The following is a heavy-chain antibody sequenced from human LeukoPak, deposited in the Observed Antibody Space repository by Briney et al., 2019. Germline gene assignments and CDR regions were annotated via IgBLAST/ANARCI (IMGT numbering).Heavy chain of an antibody. V-gene: IGHV4-61*08. J-gene: IGHJ5*02. CDR2: IYYSGST. CDR3: ARYLTRAYSFDP. CDR1: GGSIRSGGYY. Sequence: SETLSLTCTVSGGSIRSGGYYWSWIRQHPGKGLEWIGYIYYSGSTNYNPSLKSRVTISVDTSKNQFSLKLSSVTAADTALYYCARYLTRAYSFDPWGQGTLVTVSS.